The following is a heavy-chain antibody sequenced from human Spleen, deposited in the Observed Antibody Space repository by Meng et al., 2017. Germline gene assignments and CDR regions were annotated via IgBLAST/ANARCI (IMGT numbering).Heavy chain of an antibody. CDR1: GSPVAGYS. D-gene: IGHD6-13*01. J-gene: IGHJ4*02. CDR2: INPKSGDA. Sequence: QPGTEVKRPGASVKVSCKAFGSPVAGYSLHGGRQAPGQGLEWMGRINPKSGDAHYAQKFQARVTMTGDTSISTAYMELSGLRSDDTAMYYCARDEDISAAGKLFGDYWGQGTLVTVSS. V-gene: IGHV1-2*06. CDR3: ARDEDISAAGKLFGDY.